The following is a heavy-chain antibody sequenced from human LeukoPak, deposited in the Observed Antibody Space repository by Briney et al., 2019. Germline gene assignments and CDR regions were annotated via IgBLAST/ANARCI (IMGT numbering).Heavy chain of an antibody. J-gene: IGHJ4*02. V-gene: IGHV1-18*01. Sequence: ASVKVSCKASGYTFTSYGISWVRQAPGQGLEWMGWISSYNGNTNYAQKLQGRVTMTTDTSTSTAYMEMRSLKSDDKAVYYCVRDHLRGAEIPYEDSFGYWGQGTLVTVSS. CDR1: GYTFTSYG. D-gene: IGHD1-26*01. CDR3: VRDHLRGAEIPYEDSFGY. CDR2: ISSYNGNT.